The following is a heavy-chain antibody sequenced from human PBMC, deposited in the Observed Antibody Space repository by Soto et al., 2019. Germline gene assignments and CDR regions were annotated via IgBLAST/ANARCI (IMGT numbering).Heavy chain of an antibody. CDR1: GYTFTSYG. CDR3: ARLGIAAARTGTWWPDKTDFFDP. Sequence: GASVKVSCKASGYTFTSYGMRWVRQAPGQGLEWMGWISAYNGNTNYAQKLQGRVTMTRNTSISTAYMELSSLRSEDTAVYYCARLGIAAARTGTWWPDKTDFFDPWGQGTLVTVSS. CDR2: ISAYNGNT. J-gene: IGHJ5*02. D-gene: IGHD6-13*01. V-gene: IGHV1-18*01.